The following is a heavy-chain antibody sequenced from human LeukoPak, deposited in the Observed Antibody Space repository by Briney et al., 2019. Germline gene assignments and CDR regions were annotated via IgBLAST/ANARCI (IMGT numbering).Heavy chain of an antibody. Sequence: SGGSLRLSCAASGFTFSSYAMSWVRQVPGKGLEWVSGISGSGATTYYADSEKGRFTISRDNSKNTLYLQMNSLRAEDTAVYYCAKGEYCSGGSCHYGAFDIWGQGTMVTVSS. V-gene: IGHV3-23*01. J-gene: IGHJ3*02. CDR1: GFTFSSYA. CDR3: AKGEYCSGGSCHYGAFDI. D-gene: IGHD2-15*01. CDR2: ISGSGATT.